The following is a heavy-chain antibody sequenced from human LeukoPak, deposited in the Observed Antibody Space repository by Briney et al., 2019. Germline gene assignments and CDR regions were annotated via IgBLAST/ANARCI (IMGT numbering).Heavy chain of an antibody. J-gene: IGHJ4*02. D-gene: IGHD3-10*01. Sequence: GGSLRLSCAASGFTFSSYSMNWVRQAPGKGLEWVADINEDGSKIYSLDSVKGRFTISRDNAKNSLSLQLNTLRAEDTAVYYCARWSHVSGRWFFDNWGRGTLVSVSS. CDR1: GFTFSSYS. CDR2: INEDGSKI. V-gene: IGHV3-7*05. CDR3: ARWSHVSGRWFFDN.